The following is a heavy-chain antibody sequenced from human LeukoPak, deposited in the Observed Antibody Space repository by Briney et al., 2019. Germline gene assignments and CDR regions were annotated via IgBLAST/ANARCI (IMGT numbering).Heavy chain of an antibody. Sequence: GGSLRLSCAASGFTFSSYAMSWVRQAPGKGREWVSAISGSGGSTYYADSVKGRFTISRDNSKNTLYLQMNSLRAEDTAVYYCATDIYYDSSGYLCDYWGQGTLVTVSS. V-gene: IGHV3-23*01. CDR2: ISGSGGST. CDR1: GFTFSSYA. CDR3: ATDIYYDSSGYLCDY. J-gene: IGHJ4*02. D-gene: IGHD3-22*01.